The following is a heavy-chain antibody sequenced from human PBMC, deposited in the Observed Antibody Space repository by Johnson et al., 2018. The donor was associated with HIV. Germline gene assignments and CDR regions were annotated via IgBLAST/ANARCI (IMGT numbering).Heavy chain of an antibody. CDR1: GFTFSSYG. CDR2: IWYDGSNK. CDR3: TTDADSSSWNDAFDI. Sequence: QVQLVESGGGVVQPGGSLRLSCAASGFTFSSYGMHWVRQAPGKGLEWVAVIWYDGSNKYYADSVKGRFTISRDNSKNTLYLQMNSLRAEDTALYYCTTDADSSSWNDAFDIWGQGTMVTVSS. D-gene: IGHD6-13*01. J-gene: IGHJ3*02. V-gene: IGHV3-33*01.